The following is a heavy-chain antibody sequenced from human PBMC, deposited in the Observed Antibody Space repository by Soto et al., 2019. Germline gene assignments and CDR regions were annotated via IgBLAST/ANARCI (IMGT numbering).Heavy chain of an antibody. D-gene: IGHD6-13*01. CDR3: ARRGGSSSWYNYYYYYGMDV. J-gene: IGHJ6*02. CDR2: IDPSDSYT. CDR1: GYSFTSYW. V-gene: IGHV5-10-1*01. Sequence: GESLKISCKGSGYSFTSYWISWVRQMPGKGLEWMGRIDPSDSYTNYSPSSQGHVTISADKSISTAYLQWSSLKASDTAMYYCARRGGSSSWYNYYYYYGMDVWGQGTTVTVSS.